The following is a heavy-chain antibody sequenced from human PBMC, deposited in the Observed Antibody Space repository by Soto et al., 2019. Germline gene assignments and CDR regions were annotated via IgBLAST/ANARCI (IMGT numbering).Heavy chain of an antibody. V-gene: IGHV1-18*04. Sequence: QVQLVQSGAEVKKPGASMKVSCKASGYAFSSYDLTWVRQAPGQGPEWVGWISANNGDTNYAQRLQGRVTLTTDTTTSTAYMELRSLRSDDTAVYCCAILASARSSVDSWGQGNLVTVSS. CDR1: GYAFSSYD. CDR2: ISANNGDT. D-gene: IGHD6-6*01. CDR3: AILASARSSVDS. J-gene: IGHJ4*02.